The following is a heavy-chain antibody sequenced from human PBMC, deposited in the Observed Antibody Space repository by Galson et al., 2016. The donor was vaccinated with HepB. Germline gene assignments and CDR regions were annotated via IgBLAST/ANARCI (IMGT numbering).Heavy chain of an antibody. CDR3: ATDSMAIGYFDY. Sequence: SVKVSCKVSGYTLTELSMHWVRQAPGKGLEWVGDFDPKDGETIYAQKFQGRVTMTEDTSTDTAYMELNSLRSEDTAVYYCATDSMAIGYFDYWGQGTLVTVSS. V-gene: IGHV1-24*01. D-gene: IGHD3-3*02. CDR2: FDPKDGET. CDR1: GYTLTELS. J-gene: IGHJ4*02.